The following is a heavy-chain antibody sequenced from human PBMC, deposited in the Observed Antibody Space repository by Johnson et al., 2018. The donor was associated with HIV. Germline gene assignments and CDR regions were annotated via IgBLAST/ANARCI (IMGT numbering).Heavy chain of an antibody. Sequence: VQLVESGGVVVQPGRSLRLSCAASGFTFSSYAMHWVRQAPGKGLEYVSAISSDGGTTYYANSVKGRFTISRDNSKNTLHLVMNSLRPEDTAVYYCARVRRSGWYDNDAFDIWGQGTLVTVSS. CDR2: ISSDGGTT. CDR3: ARVRRSGWYDNDAFDI. V-gene: IGHV3-64*01. J-gene: IGHJ3*02. CDR1: GFTFSSYA. D-gene: IGHD6-19*01.